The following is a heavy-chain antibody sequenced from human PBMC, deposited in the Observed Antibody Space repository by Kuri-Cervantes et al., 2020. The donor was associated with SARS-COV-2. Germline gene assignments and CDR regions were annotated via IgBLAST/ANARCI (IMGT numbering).Heavy chain of an antibody. V-gene: IGHV4-30-4*08. D-gene: IGHD2-15*01. CDR3: ARGSCSGGSCYFYLAV. CDR2: IYYSGST. CDR1: GDSIGSGDYY. J-gene: IGHJ6*03. Sequence: SETLSLTCIVPGDSIGSGDYYWSWIRQPPGKGLEWVGHIYYSGSTDYNPSLKSRISMSIDTSKNQFSLKLRSVTAADTAAYFCARGSCSGGSCYFYLAVWGKGTPVTVSS.